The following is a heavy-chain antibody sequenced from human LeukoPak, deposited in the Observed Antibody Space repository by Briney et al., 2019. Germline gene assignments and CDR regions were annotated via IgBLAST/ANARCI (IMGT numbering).Heavy chain of an antibody. J-gene: IGHJ4*02. CDR3: ARVRTAYYPDY. D-gene: IGHD3/OR15-3a*01. CDR1: GGSISSYY. CDR2: ISSKSGYI. Sequence: ETLSLTCTVSGGSISSYYWSWIRQPPGKGLEWVSSISSKSGYIHYADSVKGRFIISRDNAKNSLSLQMNSLRAEDTAVYYCARVRTAYYPDYWGQGTLVTVSS. V-gene: IGHV3-21*01.